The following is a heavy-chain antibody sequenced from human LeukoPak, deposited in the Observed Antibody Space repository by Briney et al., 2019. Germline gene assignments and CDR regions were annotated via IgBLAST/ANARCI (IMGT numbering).Heavy chain of an antibody. CDR1: GFTFSNYA. CDR3: ASMGATWQFTS. J-gene: IGHJ5*02. V-gene: IGHV3-23*01. CDR2: SGSGGNT. D-gene: IGHD1-26*01. Sequence: GGSLRLSCAASGFTFSNYAMSWVRQAPGKGLEWVSASGSGGNTYYADSVKGRFTISRDNSKNTLYLQMNSLRAEDTAVYYCASMGATWQFTSWGQGTLVTDSS.